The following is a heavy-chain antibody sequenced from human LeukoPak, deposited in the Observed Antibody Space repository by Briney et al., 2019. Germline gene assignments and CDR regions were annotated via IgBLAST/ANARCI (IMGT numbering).Heavy chain of an antibody. CDR3: AKVREEMATILGWYFDL. CDR2: ISGSGGNT. Sequence: GGSLRLSCAASGFTFSNYAMNWVRRAPGKGLEWVSAISGSGGNTYYADSVKGRLTISRDNSKNTVYLQMNSLRAEDTAVYYCAKVREEMATILGWYFDLWGRGTLVTVSS. D-gene: IGHD5-24*01. J-gene: IGHJ2*01. CDR1: GFTFSNYA. V-gene: IGHV3-23*01.